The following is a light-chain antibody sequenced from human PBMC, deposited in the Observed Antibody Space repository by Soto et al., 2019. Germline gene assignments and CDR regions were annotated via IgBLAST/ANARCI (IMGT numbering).Light chain of an antibody. CDR2: EAS. J-gene: IGKJ4*01. CDR3: QHYDSSLT. V-gene: IGKV3-20*01. CDR1: QSVSSY. Sequence: EIVLTQSPATLSLSPGERATLSCRASQSVSSYLAWYQQKPGQAPRLLIYEASRRATGIPDRFSGSGSGTDFSLTISRLEPEDFAVYYCQHYDSSLTFGGGTKVDIK.